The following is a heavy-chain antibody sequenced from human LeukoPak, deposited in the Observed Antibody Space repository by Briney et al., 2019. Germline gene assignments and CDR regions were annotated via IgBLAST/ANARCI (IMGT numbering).Heavy chain of an antibody. J-gene: IGHJ4*02. CDR3: ASGGHSPSNGQIDY. V-gene: IGHV1-69*13. CDR2: IIPIFGTA. CDR1: GGTFSSYA. D-gene: IGHD5-18*01. Sequence: SVKVSYKASGGTFSSYAISWVRQAPGQGLEWMGGIIPIFGTANYAQKFQGRVTITADESTSTAYMELSSLRSEDTAVYYCASGGHSPSNGQIDYWGQGTLVTVSS.